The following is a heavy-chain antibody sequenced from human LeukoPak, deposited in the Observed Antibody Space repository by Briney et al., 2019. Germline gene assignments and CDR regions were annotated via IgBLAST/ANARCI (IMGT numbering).Heavy chain of an antibody. CDR1: GFTFSNAW. V-gene: IGHV3-15*01. D-gene: IGHD3-22*01. Sequence: GGSLRLXCAASGFTFSNAWMSWVRQAPGKGLEWVGRIKSKTDGVTTDYAAPVKGRFTISRDDSKNTLYLQMNSLKSEDTAVYYCTTDRYYYDSSTDFWGQGTLVTVSS. J-gene: IGHJ4*02. CDR3: TTDRYYYDSSTDF. CDR2: IKSKTDGVTT.